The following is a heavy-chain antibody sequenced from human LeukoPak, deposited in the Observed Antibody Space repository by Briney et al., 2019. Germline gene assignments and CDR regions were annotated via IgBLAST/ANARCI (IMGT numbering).Heavy chain of an antibody. V-gene: IGHV1-8*01. D-gene: IGHD2-2*01. CDR2: INPNSGAA. CDR1: GYTFTSHD. CDR3: TRHTSPTFDY. J-gene: IGHJ4*02. Sequence: ASVKVSCKASGYTFTSHDINWVRQATGQAPEWMGWINPNSGAAGYAQKFQGRVTITRSTSINTVYMELSSLRSEDTAVYYCTRHTSPTFDYWGQGTLVTVSS.